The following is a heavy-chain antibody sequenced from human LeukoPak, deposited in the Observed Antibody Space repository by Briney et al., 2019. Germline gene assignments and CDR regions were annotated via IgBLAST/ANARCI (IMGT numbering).Heavy chain of an antibody. V-gene: IGHV4-59*02. CDR1: GGSVNSYY. Sequence: SETLSLTCTVSGGSVNSYYWSWIRQPPGKGLEWIGYVYYSGSTNYNPSLKSRVTISVDTSKNQFSLKLSSVTAADTAVYYCARDYGGKFDYWGQGTLVTVSS. CDR3: ARDYGGKFDY. CDR2: VYYSGST. J-gene: IGHJ4*02. D-gene: IGHD4-23*01.